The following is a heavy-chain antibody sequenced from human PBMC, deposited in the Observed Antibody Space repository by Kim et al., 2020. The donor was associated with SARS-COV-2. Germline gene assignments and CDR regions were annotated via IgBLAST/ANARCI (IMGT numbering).Heavy chain of an antibody. J-gene: IGHJ6*02. D-gene: IGHD2-15*01. CDR3: ARDSTPGRDSRLSTPDPIYYYYGMDV. V-gene: IGHV1-46*01. CDR2: INPSGGST. Sequence: ASVKVSCKASGYTFTSYYMHWVRQAPGQGLEWMGIINPSGGSTSYAQKFQGRVTMTRDTSTSTVYMELSSLRSEDTAVYYCARDSTPGRDSRLSTPDPIYYYYGMDVWGQGTTVTVSS. CDR1: GYTFTSYY.